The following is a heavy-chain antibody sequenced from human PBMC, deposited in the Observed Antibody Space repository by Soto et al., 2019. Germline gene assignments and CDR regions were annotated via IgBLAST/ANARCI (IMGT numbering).Heavy chain of an antibody. CDR3: ARGTRGGITMVRGYYGMDV. CDR2: ISYDGSNK. V-gene: IGHV3-30-3*01. J-gene: IGHJ6*02. Sequence: GSLRLSCAASGFTFSSYAMHWVRQAPGKGLEWVAVISYDGSNKYYADSVKGRFTISRDNSKNTLYLQMNSLRAEDTAVYYCARGTRGGITMVRGYYGMDVWGQGTTVTVSS. CDR1: GFTFSSYA. D-gene: IGHD3-10*01.